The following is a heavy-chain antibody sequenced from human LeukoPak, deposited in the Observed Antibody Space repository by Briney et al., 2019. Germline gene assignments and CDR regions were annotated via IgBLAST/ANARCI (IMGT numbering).Heavy chain of an antibody. CDR3: ARDLSAPRWDWFDP. V-gene: IGHV4-61*02. J-gene: IGHJ5*02. CDR2: IYTSGST. CDR1: GGSISSGSYY. D-gene: IGHD1-26*01. Sequence: SETLSLTCTVSGGSISSGSYYWSWIRQPAGKGLEWIGRIYTSGSTNYNPSLKSRVTISVDTSKNQFSLKLSSVTAADTAVYYCARDLSAPRWDWFDPWGQGTLVTVSS.